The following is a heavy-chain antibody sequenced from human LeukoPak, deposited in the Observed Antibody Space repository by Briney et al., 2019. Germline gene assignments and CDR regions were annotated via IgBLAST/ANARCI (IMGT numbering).Heavy chain of an antibody. J-gene: IGHJ4*02. CDR2: ISAYNGNT. Sequence: GASVKVSCKASDYTFTSYGISWVRQAPGQGLEWMGWISAYNGNTGYAQKFQGRVTITRNTSISTAYMELSSLRSEDTAVYYCARAYFTMVRGVIYLKSSERHLDYWGQGALVTVSS. CDR1: DYTFTSYG. CDR3: ARAYFTMVRGVIYLKSSERHLDY. V-gene: IGHV1-8*03. D-gene: IGHD3-10*01.